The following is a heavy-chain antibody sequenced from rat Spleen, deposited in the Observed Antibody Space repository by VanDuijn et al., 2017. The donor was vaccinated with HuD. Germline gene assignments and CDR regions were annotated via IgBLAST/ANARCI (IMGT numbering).Heavy chain of an antibody. J-gene: IGHJ3*01. CDR2: ITSTGGTT. Sequence: EVQLLESGGGLVQPGRSLKLSCVASGFTFNYYWMTWIRQVPGRGLEWVASITSTGGTTYYPDSVKGRFTISRDNAKSTLYLQMNSLRSEDTATYYCTSRWDGFVYWGQGTLVTVSS. V-gene: IGHV5-31*01. CDR3: TSRWDGFVY. CDR1: GFTFNYYW. D-gene: IGHD5-1*01.